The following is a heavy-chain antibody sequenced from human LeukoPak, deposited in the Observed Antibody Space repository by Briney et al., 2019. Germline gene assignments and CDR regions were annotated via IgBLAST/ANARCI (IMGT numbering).Heavy chain of an antibody. V-gene: IGHV3-30*14. Sequence: PGGSLRLSCAASGFTFSSYAMHWVRQAPGKGLEWVAVISYDGSNKYYADSVKGRFTISRDNSKNTLFLQMNSLRGEDTAVYYCARVIAAAGYYFDFWGQGTLVTVSS. CDR3: ARVIAAAGYYFDF. CDR1: GFTFSSYA. CDR2: ISYDGSNK. D-gene: IGHD6-13*01. J-gene: IGHJ4*02.